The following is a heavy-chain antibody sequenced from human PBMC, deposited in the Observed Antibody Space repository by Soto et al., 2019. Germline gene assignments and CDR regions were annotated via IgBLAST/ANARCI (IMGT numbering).Heavy chain of an antibody. D-gene: IGHD6-13*01. CDR3: AKDQGSSWYEIDY. J-gene: IGHJ4*02. Sequence: EVQLLESGGGLVQPGGSLRLSCAASGFTFSNYAMTWVRQAPGKGLEWVSTISGSGGSTYYADSVKGRFTISRENSKNTLYLQMNSLRAEDTAVYYCAKDQGSSWYEIDYWGQGTLVAVSS. V-gene: IGHV3-23*01. CDR1: GFTFSNYA. CDR2: ISGSGGST.